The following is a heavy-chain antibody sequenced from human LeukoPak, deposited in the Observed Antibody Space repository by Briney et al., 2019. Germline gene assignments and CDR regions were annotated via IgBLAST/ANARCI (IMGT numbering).Heavy chain of an antibody. Sequence: SETLSLTCTVSGGSISSYYWSWIRQPPGNGLEWIGYIYYSGSTNYNPSLKSRVTISVDTSKNQFSLKLSSVTAADTAVYYCARGAIAVAAPFDYWGQGTLVTVSS. V-gene: IGHV4-59*01. CDR2: IYYSGST. CDR3: ARGAIAVAAPFDY. J-gene: IGHJ4*02. CDR1: GGSISSYY. D-gene: IGHD6-19*01.